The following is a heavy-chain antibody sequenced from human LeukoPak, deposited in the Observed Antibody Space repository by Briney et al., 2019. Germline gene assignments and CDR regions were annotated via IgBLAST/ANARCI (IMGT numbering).Heavy chain of an antibody. CDR1: GFTFSDYY. V-gene: IGHV3-11*04. Sequence: GGSLRLSCAASGFTFSDYYMSWIRQATGKGLEWGSYISSSGSTMYYADSVKGRFTISRDNAKNSLYLQMNSLRAEDTAVYYCATYSSGRGYYYMDVWGKGTTVTISS. CDR3: ATYSSGRGYYYMDV. J-gene: IGHJ6*03. D-gene: IGHD6-19*01. CDR2: ISSSGSTM.